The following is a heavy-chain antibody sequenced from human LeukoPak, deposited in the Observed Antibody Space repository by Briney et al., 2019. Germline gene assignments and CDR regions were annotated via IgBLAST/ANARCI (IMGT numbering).Heavy chain of an antibody. CDR3: ARGRTYYDILTGYYGPLNFDY. CDR2: ISSSSSSYI. D-gene: IGHD3-9*01. J-gene: IGHJ4*02. Sequence: PGGSLRLSCAASGFTFSSYSMNWVRQAPGKGLEWVSSISSSSSSYIYYADSVKGRFTISRDNAKNSLYLQMNSLRAEDTAVYYCARGRTYYDILTGYYGPLNFDYWGQGTLVTVSS. V-gene: IGHV3-21*01. CDR1: GFTFSSYS.